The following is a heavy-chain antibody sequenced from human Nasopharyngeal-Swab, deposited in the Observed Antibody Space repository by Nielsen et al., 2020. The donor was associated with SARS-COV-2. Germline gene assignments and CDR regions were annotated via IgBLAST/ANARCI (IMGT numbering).Heavy chain of an antibody. Sequence: SETLSLTCTVSGGSISSSSYYWCWIRQPPGKGVEWIGSNYYSGSTYYNPSLKSRVTISVDTSKNQFSLKLSSVTAADTAVYYCARTYYDIFTGYLKFDPWGQGTLVTVSS. J-gene: IGHJ5*02. CDR2: NYYSGST. V-gene: IGHV4-39*01. CDR3: ARTYYDIFTGYLKFDP. D-gene: IGHD3-9*01. CDR1: GGSISSSSYY.